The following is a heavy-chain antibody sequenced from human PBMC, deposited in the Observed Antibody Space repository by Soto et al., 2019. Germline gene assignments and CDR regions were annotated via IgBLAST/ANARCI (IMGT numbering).Heavy chain of an antibody. D-gene: IGHD4-17*01. J-gene: IGHJ4*02. CDR1: GFTFSSYS. Sequence: EVQLVESGGGLVQPGGSLRLSCAASGFTFSSYSMNWVRQAPGKGLEWVSYISSSSSTIYYADSVKGRFTISRDNAKNSLYLQMNSLGDEDTAVYYCARDRWYGDYVSFDFDYWGQGTLVTVSS. CDR2: ISSSSSTI. CDR3: ARDRWYGDYVSFDFDY. V-gene: IGHV3-48*02.